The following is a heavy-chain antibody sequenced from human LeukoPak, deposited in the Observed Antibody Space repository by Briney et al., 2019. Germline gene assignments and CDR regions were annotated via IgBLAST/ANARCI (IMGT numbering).Heavy chain of an antibody. J-gene: IGHJ4*02. CDR2: INHSGST. Sequence: PSETLSLTCAVSGGSFSGYYWSWIRQPPGKGLEWIGEINHSGSTNYNPSLKSRVTISEDTSKNQFSLKLSSVTAADTAVYYCAREPRYDFWSGYYGYWGQGTLVTVSS. CDR3: AREPRYDFWSGYYGY. D-gene: IGHD3-3*01. V-gene: IGHV4-34*01. CDR1: GGSFSGYY.